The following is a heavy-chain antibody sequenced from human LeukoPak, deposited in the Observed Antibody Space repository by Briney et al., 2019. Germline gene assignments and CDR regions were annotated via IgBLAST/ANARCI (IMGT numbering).Heavy chain of an antibody. D-gene: IGHD3-16*02. V-gene: IGHV4-59*01. Sequence: SETLSLTCTVSGGSLNTFYWTWIRQPPGKGLEWIGYTYYSGGTKYNPSLESRVTISVDASKSQFSLKLNSVTTADTAVYYCARVVKYTSRKNWYDPWGQGTLVVVSS. CDR1: GGSLNTFY. CDR2: TYYSGGT. J-gene: IGHJ5*02. CDR3: ARVVKYTSRKNWYDP.